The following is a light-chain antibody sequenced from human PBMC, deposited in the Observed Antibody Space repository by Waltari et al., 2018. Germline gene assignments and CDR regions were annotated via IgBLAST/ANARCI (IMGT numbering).Light chain of an antibody. CDR2: DNT. V-gene: IGLV1-40*01. CDR3: QSYDSSLRGFYV. J-gene: IGLJ1*01. CDR1: RSTIGAGYG. Sequence: QSVLTQPPSLSGAPGQRVPISCTCSRSTIGAGYGVQWSQQVPGTAPKLLIYDNTNRPSGVPARFSGSKSGTSASLAITGLQAEDEADYYCQSYDSSLRGFYVFGTGTKVTV.